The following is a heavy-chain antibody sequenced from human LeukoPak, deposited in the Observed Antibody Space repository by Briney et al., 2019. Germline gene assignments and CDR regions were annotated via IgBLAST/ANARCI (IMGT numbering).Heavy chain of an antibody. Sequence: ASVKVSCKASGCTFTSYGISWVRQAPGQGLEWMGWISAYNGNTNYAQKLQGRVTMTTDTSTSTAYMELRSLRSDDTAVYYCARFDSSGYYYEYYFDYWGQGTLVTVSS. V-gene: IGHV1-18*01. CDR2: ISAYNGNT. J-gene: IGHJ4*02. CDR3: ARFDSSGYYYEYYFDY. D-gene: IGHD3-22*01. CDR1: GCTFTSYG.